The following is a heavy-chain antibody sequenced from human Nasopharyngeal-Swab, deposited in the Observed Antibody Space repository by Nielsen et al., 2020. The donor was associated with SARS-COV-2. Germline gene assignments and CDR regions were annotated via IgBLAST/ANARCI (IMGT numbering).Heavy chain of an antibody. CDR3: ARGGDWRFDP. D-gene: IGHD2-21*02. CDR2: VHRSGTT. J-gene: IGHJ5*02. V-gene: IGHV4-4*02. Sequence: WIRQPPGKGLEWIGEVHRSGTTNCNPTLKSRVTISVDKSKNNFSLKLNSMTAADTALYYCARGGDWRFDPWGQGTLVTVSS.